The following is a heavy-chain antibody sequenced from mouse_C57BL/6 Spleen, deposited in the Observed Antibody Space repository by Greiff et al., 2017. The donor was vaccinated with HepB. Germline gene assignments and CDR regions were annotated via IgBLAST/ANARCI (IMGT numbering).Heavy chain of an antibody. CDR3: ARMGYQRGMDY. V-gene: IGHV5-4*03. CDR1: GFTFSSYA. J-gene: IGHJ4*01. Sequence: EVKLMESGGGLVKPGGSLKLSCAASGFTFSSYAMSWVRQTPEKRLEWVATISDGGSYTYYPDNVKGRFTISRDNAKNTLYLQMSHLKSEDTAMYYCARMGYQRGMDYWGQGTSVTVSS. D-gene: IGHD2-2*01. CDR2: ISDGGSYT.